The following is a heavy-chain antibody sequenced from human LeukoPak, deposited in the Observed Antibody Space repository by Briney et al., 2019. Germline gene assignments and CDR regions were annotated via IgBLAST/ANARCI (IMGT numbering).Heavy chain of an antibody. CDR1: GFTFSRYW. D-gene: IGHD3-9*01. CDR3: VRGADTGYSSDS. Sequence: GGSLRLSCVASGFTFSRYWMHWVRQAPGKGLVWVSRINSDGRSTNYADSVKGRFSISRDNAENTLYLQMNSLRVEDTAVYYCVRGADTGYSSDSWGQGTLVTVSS. J-gene: IGHJ4*02. CDR2: INSDGRST. V-gene: IGHV3-74*01.